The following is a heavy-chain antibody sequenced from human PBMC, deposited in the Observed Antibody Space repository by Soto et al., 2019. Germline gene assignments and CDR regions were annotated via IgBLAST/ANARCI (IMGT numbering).Heavy chain of an antibody. V-gene: IGHV3-23*01. CDR1: GVTLRNYA. J-gene: IGHJ4*02. CDR3: ANAKNDYNWDNRPPFDY. CDR2: ISANDVGT. Sequence: GSLRLSCEASGVTLRNYAMTWIRQAPGKGLEWVSLISANDVGTYYAESVKTRFTISTDQSRNTVYLQMDSLRADDTAIYYCANAKNDYNWDNRPPFDYWGQGTLVTVSS. D-gene: IGHD1-20*01.